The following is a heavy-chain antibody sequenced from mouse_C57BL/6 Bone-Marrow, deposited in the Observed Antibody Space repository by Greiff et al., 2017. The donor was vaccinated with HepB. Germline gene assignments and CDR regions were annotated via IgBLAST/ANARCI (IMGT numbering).Heavy chain of an antibody. Sequence: QVQLQQPGAELVKPGASVKLSCKASGYTFTSYWMHWVKQRPGQGLEWIGVIHPNSGSTNYNEKFKSKATLTVDKSSSTAYMQLSNLTSEDSAVYYCATGSSYEFAYWGQGTLVTVSA. CDR2: IHPNSGST. D-gene: IGHD1-1*01. J-gene: IGHJ3*01. V-gene: IGHV1-64*01. CDR1: GYTFTSYW. CDR3: ATGSSYEFAY.